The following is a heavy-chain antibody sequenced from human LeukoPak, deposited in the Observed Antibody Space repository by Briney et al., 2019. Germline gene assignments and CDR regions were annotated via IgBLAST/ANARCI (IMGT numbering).Heavy chain of an antibody. CDR2: TFYRSKWHY. J-gene: IGHJ5*01. CDR3: ARSSGWFDY. V-gene: IGHV6-1*01. Sequence: SQTLSLTCTISGDSVSSNNAAWNWIRQSPSRGLEWLGRTFYRSKWHYDYALSVKSRITINSDTSRNQFSLQLSSVTPEDTAVYYCARSSGWFDYWGQGTLVTVSS. CDR1: GDSVSSNNAA. D-gene: IGHD6-19*01.